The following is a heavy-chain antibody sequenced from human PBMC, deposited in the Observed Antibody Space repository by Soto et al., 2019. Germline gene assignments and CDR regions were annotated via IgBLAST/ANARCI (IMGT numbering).Heavy chain of an antibody. Sequence: PSETLSLTCTVSGGSISSGDYYWSWIRQPPGKGLEWIGYIYYSGSTFYNPSLKNRVTISLDTSKIQFSLKLSSGTAADTAVYYCIRGGGDNWFDPWGQGTLVTVSS. CDR3: IRGGGDNWFDP. CDR1: GGSISSGDYY. CDR2: IYYSGST. D-gene: IGHD3-16*01. V-gene: IGHV4-30-4*01. J-gene: IGHJ5*02.